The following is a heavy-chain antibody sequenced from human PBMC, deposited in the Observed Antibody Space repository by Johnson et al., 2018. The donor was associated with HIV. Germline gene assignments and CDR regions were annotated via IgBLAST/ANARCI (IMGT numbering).Heavy chain of an antibody. CDR1: GFTFSSYA. J-gene: IGHJ3*02. D-gene: IGHD1-26*01. V-gene: IGHV3-30-3*01. CDR3: ARSYSGNSAFDI. CDR2: ISYDGSNK. Sequence: QVQLVESGGGVVQPGRSLRLSCAASGFTFSSYAMHWVRQAPGKGLEWVAVISYDGSNKYYADSVKGRFTISRDNSKNTLYLQMNSLRAEDTAVYYCARSYSGNSAFDICGQGTMVTVSS.